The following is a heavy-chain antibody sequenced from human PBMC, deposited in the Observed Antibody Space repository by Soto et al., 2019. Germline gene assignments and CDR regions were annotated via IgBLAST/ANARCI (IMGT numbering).Heavy chain of an antibody. J-gene: IGHJ4*02. D-gene: IGHD6-19*01. CDR3: ARHSRSSGIKYSSGPYYFDY. V-gene: IGHV4-59*08. CDR2: IYYSGST. CDR1: GGSISSYY. Sequence: PSETLSLTCTVSGGSISSYYWSWIRQPPGKGLEWIGYIYYSGSTNYNPSLKSRVTISVDTSKNQFSLKLSSVTAADTAVYYCARHSRSSGIKYSSGPYYFDYWGQGTLVTVSS.